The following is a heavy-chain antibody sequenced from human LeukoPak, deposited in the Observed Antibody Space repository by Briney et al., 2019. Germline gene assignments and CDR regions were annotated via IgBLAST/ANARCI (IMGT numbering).Heavy chain of an antibody. V-gene: IGHV3-30*03. J-gene: IGHJ5*02. CDR1: GFTFSSYG. CDR2: ISYDGSNK. Sequence: GRSLRLSCAASGFTFSSYGMHWVRQAPGKGLEWVAVISYDGSNKYYADSVKGRFTISRDNSKNTLYLQMNSLRAGDTAVYYCARAVAGTHWFDPWGQGTLVTVSS. D-gene: IGHD6-19*01. CDR3: ARAVAGTHWFDP.